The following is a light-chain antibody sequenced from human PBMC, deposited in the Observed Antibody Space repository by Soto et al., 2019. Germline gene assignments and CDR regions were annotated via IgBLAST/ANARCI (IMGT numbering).Light chain of an antibody. V-gene: IGKV1-5*01. Sequence: EIQMTQSPSSLSASVGDRVTITCLASQNIRIYLNWFQQKPGKAPKLLIYDASSLQSGVPSRFTGRGSGTEFTLTISSLQPDDFATYYCQQYNSYSRTFGQGTKV. J-gene: IGKJ1*01. CDR2: DAS. CDR3: QQYNSYSRT. CDR1: QNIRIY.